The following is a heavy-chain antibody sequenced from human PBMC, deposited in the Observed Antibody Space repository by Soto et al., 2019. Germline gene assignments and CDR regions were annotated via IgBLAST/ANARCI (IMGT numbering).Heavy chain of an antibody. D-gene: IGHD3-10*01. V-gene: IGHV4-59*01. CDR3: AGRGSGSYFRDAFDI. Sequence: PSETLSLTCTVSGGSISSYYWSWIRQPPGKGLEWIGYIYYSGSTNYNPSLKSRVTISVDTSKNQFSLKLSSVTAADTAVYYCAGRGSGSYFRDAFDIWGQGTMVTVSS. J-gene: IGHJ3*02. CDR2: IYYSGST. CDR1: GGSISSYY.